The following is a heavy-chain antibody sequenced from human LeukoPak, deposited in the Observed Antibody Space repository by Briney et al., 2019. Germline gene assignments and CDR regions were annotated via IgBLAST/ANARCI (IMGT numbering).Heavy chain of an antibody. Sequence: GGSLRLSCAASGFTFSSYSMNWVRQAPGKGLEWVSSISSSSSYIYYADSVKGRFTISRDNAKNSLYLQMNSLRAEDTAVYYCARDPDSYGSGSYPFDIWGQGTMVTVSS. CDR2: ISSSSSYI. D-gene: IGHD3-10*01. CDR1: GFTFSSYS. J-gene: IGHJ3*02. CDR3: ARDPDSYGSGSYPFDI. V-gene: IGHV3-21*01.